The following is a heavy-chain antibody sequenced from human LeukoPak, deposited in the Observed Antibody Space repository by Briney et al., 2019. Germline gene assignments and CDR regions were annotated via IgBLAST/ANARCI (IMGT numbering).Heavy chain of an antibody. CDR1: GGSVTFSNYF. D-gene: IGHD2-2*01. CDR3: ARERDCSSTSCPFDP. V-gene: IGHV4-39*07. J-gene: IGHJ5*02. CDR2: VYYSGST. Sequence: KPSETLSLTCTVSGGSVTFSNYFWGWIRQSPGTGLEWIGTVYYSGSTYYNPSLKSRVTISVDTSKNQFSLKLSSVTAADTAVYYCARERDCSSTSCPFDPWGHGTLVTVSS.